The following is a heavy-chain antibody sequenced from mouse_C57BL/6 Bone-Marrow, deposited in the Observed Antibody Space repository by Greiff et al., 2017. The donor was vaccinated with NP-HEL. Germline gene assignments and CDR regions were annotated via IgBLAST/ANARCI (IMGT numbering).Heavy chain of an antibody. J-gene: IGHJ3*01. Sequence: EVKLVESGGDLVKPGGSLKLSCAASGFTFSSYGMSWVRQTPDKRLEWVATISSGGSYTYYPDSVKGRFTISRDNAKNTLYLQMSSLKSEDTAMYYCARQYDYDFSWFAYWGQGTLVTVSA. D-gene: IGHD2-4*01. CDR3: ARQYDYDFSWFAY. V-gene: IGHV5-6*01. CDR1: GFTFSSYG. CDR2: ISSGGSYT.